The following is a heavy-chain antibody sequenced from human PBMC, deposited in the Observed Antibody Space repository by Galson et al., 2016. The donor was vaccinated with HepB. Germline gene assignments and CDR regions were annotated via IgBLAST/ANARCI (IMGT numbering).Heavy chain of an antibody. CDR2: LMPDGSVE. Sequence: SLRLSCAASGFIFSTYWMSWVRQVPGKGLEWVANLMPDGSVEYYVDSVRGRFSISRDNAKNSLYLQMNSLRAEDTAVYYCTINHDYAFHTWGQGTVVTVSS. D-gene: IGHD1-14*01. V-gene: IGHV3-7*01. CDR1: GFIFSTYW. J-gene: IGHJ3*02. CDR3: TINHDYAFHT.